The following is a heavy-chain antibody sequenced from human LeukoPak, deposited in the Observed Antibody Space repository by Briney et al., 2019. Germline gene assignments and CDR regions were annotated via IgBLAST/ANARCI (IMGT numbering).Heavy chain of an antibody. CDR2: ISWNSGSI. CDR3: AKDRRLLFSYFDY. J-gene: IGHJ4*02. CDR1: GFTFDDYA. D-gene: IGHD2-21*02. V-gene: IGHV3-9*01. Sequence: GGSLRLSCAASGFTFDDYAMHWVRQAPGKGLEWVSSISWNSGSIGYADSVKGRFTISRDNAKNSLYLQMNSLRAEDTAVYYCAKDRRLLFSYFDYWGQGTLVTVSS.